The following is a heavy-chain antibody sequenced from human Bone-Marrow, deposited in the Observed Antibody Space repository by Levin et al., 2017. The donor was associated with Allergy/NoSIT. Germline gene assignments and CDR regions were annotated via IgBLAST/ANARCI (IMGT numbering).Heavy chain of an antibody. CDR3: ARDQERYYTAGSCYLSSFDS. CDR1: GDSVSSDSAA. Sequence: SETLSLTCAISGDSVSSDSAAWTWVRQSPSRGLEWLGRTYYRSKWFSDYAVSVQSRIIIKPDTPQNQFSLHLTSVTPEDTAVYYCARDQERYYTAGSCYLSSFDSWGQGTLVTVSS. CDR2: TYYRSKWFS. V-gene: IGHV6-1*01. D-gene: IGHD2-15*01. J-gene: IGHJ4*02.